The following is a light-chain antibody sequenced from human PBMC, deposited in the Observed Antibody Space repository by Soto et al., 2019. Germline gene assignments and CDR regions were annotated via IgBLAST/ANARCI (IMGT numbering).Light chain of an antibody. V-gene: IGKV3-20*01. J-gene: IGKJ4*01. CDR3: QQYGSSPVT. CDR1: QNLRSS. CDR2: GAS. Sequence: EIVLTQSPGTLSLSPGDRASLSCRASQNLRSSLAWYQQKPGQAPRLLIYGASTRATGIPARFSGSGSGTEFTLTISRLEPEDFAVYYCQQYGSSPVTFGGGTKVDIK.